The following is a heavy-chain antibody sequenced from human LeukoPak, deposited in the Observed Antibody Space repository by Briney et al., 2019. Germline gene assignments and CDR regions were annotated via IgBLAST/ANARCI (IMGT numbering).Heavy chain of an antibody. CDR2: IWYDGSNK. CDR3: AGGGIQLWSPSDY. J-gene: IGHJ4*02. CDR1: GFTFSSYG. Sequence: GGSLRLSCAASGFTFSSYGMHWVRQAPGKGLEWVAVIWYDGSNKYYADSVKGRFTISRDNSKNTLYLQMNSLRAEDTAVYYCAGGGIQLWSPSDYWGQGTLVTVSS. V-gene: IGHV3-33*01. D-gene: IGHD5-18*01.